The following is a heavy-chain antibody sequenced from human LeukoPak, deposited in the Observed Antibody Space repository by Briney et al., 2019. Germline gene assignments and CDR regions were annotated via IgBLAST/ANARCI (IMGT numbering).Heavy chain of an antibody. J-gene: IGHJ3*02. CDR2: IYSGGST. D-gene: IGHD2-21*02. Sequence: GGSLRLSCAASGFTVSSNYMSRVRQAPGKGLEWVSVIYSGGSTYYADSVKGRFTISRDNSKNTLYLQMNSLRAEDTAVYYCARICGGDCLGAFDIWGQGTMVTVSS. CDR3: ARICGGDCLGAFDI. V-gene: IGHV3-53*01. CDR1: GFTVSSNY.